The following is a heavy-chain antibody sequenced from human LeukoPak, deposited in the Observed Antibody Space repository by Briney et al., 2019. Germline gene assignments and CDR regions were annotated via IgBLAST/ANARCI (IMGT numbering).Heavy chain of an antibody. CDR1: GFTVSSNY. J-gene: IGHJ4*02. D-gene: IGHD1-1*01. CDR3: ANGVQGDY. Sequence: GGSLRLSCAASGFTVSSNYTSWVRQAPGKGLEWVSAISGSGGSTYYADSVKGRFTISRDNSKNTLYLQMNSLRAEDTAVYYCANGVQGDYWGQGTLVTVSS. CDR2: ISGSGGST. V-gene: IGHV3-23*01.